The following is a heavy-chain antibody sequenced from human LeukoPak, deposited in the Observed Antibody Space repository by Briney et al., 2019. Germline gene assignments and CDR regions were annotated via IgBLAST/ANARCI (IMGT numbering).Heavy chain of an antibody. J-gene: IGHJ5*02. D-gene: IGHD1-14*01. CDR3: AGLIRPGWFDP. CDR2: IYYSGST. Sequence: GWVHQAPGKGLEWIGSIYYSGSTYYNPSRKSRVTISVDTSKNQFSLKLSSVTAADTAVYYCAGLIRPGWFDPWGQGTLVTVSS. V-gene: IGHV4-39*01.